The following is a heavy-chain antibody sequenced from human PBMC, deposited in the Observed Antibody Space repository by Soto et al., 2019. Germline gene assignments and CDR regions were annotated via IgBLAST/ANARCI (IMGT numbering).Heavy chain of an antibody. J-gene: IGHJ6*02. CDR1: GGTFSSYT. Sequence: ASVKVSCKAPGGTFSSYTISWVRHAPGKGLEWMGRIIPILGTANYAQKFQGRVTITADKSTSTAYMELSSLRSEDTAVYYCATTYCSSTSCFGYYGMDVWGQGTTVTVSS. D-gene: IGHD2-2*01. CDR3: ATTYCSSTSCFGYYGMDV. CDR2: IIPILGTA. V-gene: IGHV1-69*08.